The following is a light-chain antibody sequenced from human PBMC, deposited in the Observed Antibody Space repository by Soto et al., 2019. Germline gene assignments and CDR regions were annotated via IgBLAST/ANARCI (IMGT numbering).Light chain of an antibody. CDR1: QSVSSN. CDR2: GVS. V-gene: IGKV3-15*01. J-gene: IGKJ1*01. Sequence: EIVMTQSPATLSVSPGERATLSCRASQSVSSNLACYKQKPGQAPMFLISGVSTRATGIPARFSGSGSGTEFTLTVTIVQSEDFAVYYCHQYNNWPGAFGQGTKGELK. CDR3: HQYNNWPGA.